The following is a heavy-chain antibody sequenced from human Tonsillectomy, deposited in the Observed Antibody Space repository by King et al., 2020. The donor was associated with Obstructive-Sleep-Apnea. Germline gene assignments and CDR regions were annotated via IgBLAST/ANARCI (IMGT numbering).Heavy chain of an antibody. CDR2: INHSGST. CDR1: GGSFSGYY. J-gene: IGHJ6*02. Sequence: VQLQQWGAGLLNPSETLSLTCAVYGGSFSGYYWSWIRQPPGKGLEWIGEINHSGSTNYNPSLKSRVTISVDTSKNQFSLKLSSVTAADTAVYYCAAHLAVAGTSFGYYYYYGMDVWGQGTTVTVSS. CDR3: AAHLAVAGTSFGYYYYYGMDV. V-gene: IGHV4-34*01. D-gene: IGHD6-19*01.